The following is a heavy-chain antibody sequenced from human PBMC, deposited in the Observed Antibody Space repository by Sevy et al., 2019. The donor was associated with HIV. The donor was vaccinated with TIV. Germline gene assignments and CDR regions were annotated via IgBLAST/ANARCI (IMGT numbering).Heavy chain of an antibody. CDR2: ISSSGRTT. V-gene: IGHV3-11*01. Sequence: GVSLRLSCAASGFTFSDYFMTWIRQAPGKGLEWVSYISSSGRTTYYADAVEGRFTISRDNTKNSLYLLMNSLRAEDTAVYCCASLYFYGMDVWGQGTTVTVSS. CDR3: ASLYFYGMDV. CDR1: GFTFSDYF. J-gene: IGHJ6*02.